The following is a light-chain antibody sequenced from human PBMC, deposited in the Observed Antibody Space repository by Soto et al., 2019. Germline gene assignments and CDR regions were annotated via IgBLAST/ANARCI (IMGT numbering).Light chain of an antibody. V-gene: IGLV1-51*01. Sequence: QSALTQPPSVSAAPGQKVTISCSGSSSNIGNNYVSWFQQLPGTAPKLLVYDNNKRPSGIPDRFSGSKSGTSATLGITGLQTGDEADYYCGTWDGSLSAEVFGTGTKVTVL. CDR3: GTWDGSLSAEV. CDR2: DNN. J-gene: IGLJ1*01. CDR1: SSNIGNNY.